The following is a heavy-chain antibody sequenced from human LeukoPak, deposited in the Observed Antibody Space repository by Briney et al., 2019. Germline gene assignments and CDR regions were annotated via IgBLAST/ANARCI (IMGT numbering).Heavy chain of an antibody. CDR2: TSTSSSYT. Sequence: GESRTLSSAASRSTLSDYYTGWIRQPPENGLEWVSYTSTSSSYTNHADSVKGRLTISRDNATNSLYLQMNSLRAEDTAVYYCAKGGKRVAAGGVVDYWGQGTLVTVSS. J-gene: IGHJ4*02. CDR3: AKGGKRVAAGGVVDY. V-gene: IGHV3-11*06. CDR1: RSTLSDYY. D-gene: IGHD2-15*01.